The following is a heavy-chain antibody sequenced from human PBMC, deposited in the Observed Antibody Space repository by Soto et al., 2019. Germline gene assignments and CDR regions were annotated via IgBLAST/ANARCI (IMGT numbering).Heavy chain of an antibody. Sequence: QVQLVQSGAEVKKPGSSVKVSCKASGGTFSSYAISWVRQAPGQGLEWMGGIIPIFGTADYAQKFQGRVTINAEESTSTAYMELSSLRSEDTAVYYCARHVPAAGYYYGMDVWAKGPRSPSP. CDR3: ARHVPAAGYYYGMDV. J-gene: IGHJ6*02. CDR1: GGTFSSYA. D-gene: IGHD2-2*01. CDR2: IIPIFGTA. V-gene: IGHV1-69*12.